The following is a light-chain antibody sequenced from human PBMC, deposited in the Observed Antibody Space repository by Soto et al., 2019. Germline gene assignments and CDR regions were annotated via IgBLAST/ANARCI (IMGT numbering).Light chain of an antibody. CDR2: KAS. J-gene: IGKJ1*01. CDR3: QQYNSYSRT. CDR1: QSISSW. V-gene: IGKV1-5*03. Sequence: DIQMTQSPSTLSASVGDIVTITCRASQSISSWLAWYQQKPGKAPKLLIYKASSLESGVPSRFSERGSGTDFTPTISRLQPDDFATYYCQQYNSYSRTFGQGTKVAIK.